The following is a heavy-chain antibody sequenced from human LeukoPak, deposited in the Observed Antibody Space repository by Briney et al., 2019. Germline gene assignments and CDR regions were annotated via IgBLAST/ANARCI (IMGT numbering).Heavy chain of an antibody. J-gene: IGHJ5*02. D-gene: IGHD3-10*01. CDR3: AKHLISGSYFDD. CDR1: GFTFYRHS. CDR2: IRGKGDET. V-gene: IGHV3-23*01. Sequence: GGSLRLSCTASGFTFYRHSMTWVRQAPGKGLEWVSAIRGKGDETFYADSVKGRFTISRDNSKNTLYLQMNSLRDEDTALYYCAKHLISGSYFDDWAQGILVTVSS.